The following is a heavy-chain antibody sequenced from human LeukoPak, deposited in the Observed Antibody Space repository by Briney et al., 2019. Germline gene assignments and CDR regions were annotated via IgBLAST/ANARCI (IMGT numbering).Heavy chain of an antibody. Sequence: SETLSLTCTVSGGSISTNYWSWIRQSPGKGLEWIGYLYNGGSTGYNPSLKSRVTISLDTSKNQFSLKLGSVTAADTAVYYCARHRGSYYYFDYWGQGTLVTVSS. V-gene: IGHV4-59*08. J-gene: IGHJ4*02. CDR3: ARHRGSYYYFDY. CDR2: LYNGGST. CDR1: GGSISTNY. D-gene: IGHD1-26*01.